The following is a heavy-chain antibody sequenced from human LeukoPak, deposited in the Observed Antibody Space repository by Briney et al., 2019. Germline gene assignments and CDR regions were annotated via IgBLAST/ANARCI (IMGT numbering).Heavy chain of an antibody. CDR3: ARVITGTPPRDWFDP. CDR1: GGSFSGYY. J-gene: IGHJ5*02. D-gene: IGHD1-7*01. Sequence: SETLSLTCAVYGGSFSGYYWSWIRQPPGKGLEWIGDINHSGSTNYNPSLKSRVTISVDTSKNQFSLKLSSVTAADTAVYYCARVITGTPPRDWFDPWGQGTLVTVSS. V-gene: IGHV4-34*01. CDR2: INHSGST.